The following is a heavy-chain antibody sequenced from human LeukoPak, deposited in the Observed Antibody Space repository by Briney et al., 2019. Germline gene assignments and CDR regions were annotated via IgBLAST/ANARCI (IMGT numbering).Heavy chain of an antibody. D-gene: IGHD2-15*01. J-gene: IGHJ4*02. CDR2: INPNSGGT. V-gene: IGHV1-2*02. CDR1: GDTFTGYY. Sequence: GASVKVSCKASGDTFTGYYMHWVRQAPGQGLEWMGWINPNSGGTNYAQRFQGRVTMTRDTSISTAYMELSMLRSDDTAVYYCASSRGPMVVVALGYWGQGTLVTVSS. CDR3: ASSRGPMVVVALGY.